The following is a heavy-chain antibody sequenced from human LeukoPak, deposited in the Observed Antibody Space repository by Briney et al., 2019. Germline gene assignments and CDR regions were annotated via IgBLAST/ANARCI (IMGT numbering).Heavy chain of an antibody. CDR2: IYYSGST. CDR3: ARVQVVPAAISPSGYYYYGMDV. J-gene: IGHJ6*04. Sequence: PSETLSLTCTVSGGSLSSYYWSWIRQPPGKGLEWIGYIYYSGSTNYNPSLTSRVTISVDTSKNQFSLKLSSVTAADTAVYYCARVQVVPAAISPSGYYYYGMDVWGKGTTVTVSS. CDR1: GGSLSSYY. D-gene: IGHD2-2*01. V-gene: IGHV4-59*01.